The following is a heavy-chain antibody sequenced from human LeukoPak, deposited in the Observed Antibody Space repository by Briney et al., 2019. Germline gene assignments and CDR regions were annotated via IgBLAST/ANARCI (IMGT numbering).Heavy chain of an antibody. CDR2: IWYDGSNK. J-gene: IGHJ4*02. V-gene: IGHV3-33*01. D-gene: IGHD3-10*01. Sequence: GRSLRLSCAASGFTFSNYAIHWVRQAPGKGLEWVAIIWYDGSNKHHADSVKGRFTISRDNSKNTAYLQMNSLRAEDTAVYFCARAGVSLTCSDWGQGTLVTVSS. CDR3: ARAGVSLTCSD. CDR1: GFTFSNYA.